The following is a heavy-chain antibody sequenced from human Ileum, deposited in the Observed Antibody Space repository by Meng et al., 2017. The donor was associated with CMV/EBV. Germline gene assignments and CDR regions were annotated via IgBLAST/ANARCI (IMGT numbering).Heavy chain of an antibody. CDR1: GFTFRNYW. J-gene: IGHJ4*02. D-gene: IGHD3-16*01. Sequence: VPLVESGGGLVEPGGSLRLACAASGFTFRNYWMHWVRQVPGKGLVWVSRVDTDGSNRHYADSVKGRFTISRDNAKDTVYLQINNVRAEDTAVYYCGRDLHIPGHPDFIDYWGQGALVTVSS. V-gene: IGHV3-74*01. CDR2: VDTDGSNR. CDR3: GRDLHIPGHPDFIDY.